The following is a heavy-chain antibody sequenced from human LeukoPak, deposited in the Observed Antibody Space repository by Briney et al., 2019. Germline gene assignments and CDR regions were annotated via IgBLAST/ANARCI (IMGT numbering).Heavy chain of an antibody. CDR1: GGSISSYY. V-gene: IGHV4-59*08. CDR3: ARPNGSGSNYYFDS. D-gene: IGHD3-10*01. CDR2: IYYSGST. J-gene: IGHJ4*02. Sequence: PSETLSLTCTVSGGSISSYYWSWIRQPPGKGLEWIGYIYYSGSTNYNPSLKSRVTISVDTSKNQFSLKLSSVTAADTAVYYCARPNGSGSNYYFDSWGQGTLVTVSS.